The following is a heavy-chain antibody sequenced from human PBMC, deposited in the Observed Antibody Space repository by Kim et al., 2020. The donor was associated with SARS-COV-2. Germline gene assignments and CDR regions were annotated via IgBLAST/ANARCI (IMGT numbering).Heavy chain of an antibody. J-gene: IGHJ4*02. CDR3: AKGDYHYDILTGYYETVTLDY. Sequence: GGSLRLSCAASGFTFSSYAMSWVRQAPGKGLEWVAAISGSGGSTYYADSVKGRFTISRDNSKNTLYLQMNSLRAEDTAVYYCAKGDYHYDILTGYYETVTLDYWGQGTLVTVSS. D-gene: IGHD3-9*01. V-gene: IGHV3-23*01. CDR1: GFTFSSYA. CDR2: ISGSGGST.